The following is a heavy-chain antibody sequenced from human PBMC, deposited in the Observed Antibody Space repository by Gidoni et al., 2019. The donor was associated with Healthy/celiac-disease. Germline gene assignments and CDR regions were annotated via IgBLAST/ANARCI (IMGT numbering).Heavy chain of an antibody. J-gene: IGHJ3*02. D-gene: IGHD2-21*01. CDR2: FDPEDGET. V-gene: IGHV1-24*01. Sequence: QVQLVQSGAEVKKPGASVKVSCKVSGYTLTELSMHWVRQAPGKGLEWMGGFDPEDGETIYAQKFQGRVTMTEDTSTDTAYMELSSLRSEDTAVYYCATAGGSIARYVFAFDIWGQGTMVTVSS. CDR3: ATAGGSIARYVFAFDI. CDR1: GYTLTELS.